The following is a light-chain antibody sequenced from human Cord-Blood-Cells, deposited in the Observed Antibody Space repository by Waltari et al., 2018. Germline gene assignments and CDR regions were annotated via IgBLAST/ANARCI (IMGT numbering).Light chain of an antibody. CDR2: KDR. CDR3: QSADSSGTYVV. J-gene: IGLJ2*01. Sequence: SYELTQPPSVSVSPGQTARITCSGDALPKQYAYWYQQKPGQAPVLVLYKDRERPSGIPERFSGSSSGTTVTFTISGVQAEDEADYYCQSADSSGTYVVFGGGTKLTVL. V-gene: IGLV3-25*03. CDR1: ALPKQY.